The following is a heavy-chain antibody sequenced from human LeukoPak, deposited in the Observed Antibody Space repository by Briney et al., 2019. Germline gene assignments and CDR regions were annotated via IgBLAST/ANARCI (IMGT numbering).Heavy chain of an antibody. Sequence: PSETLSLTCTVSGGSTVGYNGSGFRHPPGREREWIGRIYTSGGTTYTPSLKCRVTMSVDTSKNQFSLKLSSVTAADTAVYYCAREWGDAFDIWGQGTMVTVSS. CDR2: IYTSGGT. CDR3: AREWGDAFDI. J-gene: IGHJ3*02. D-gene: IGHD1-26*01. V-gene: IGHV4-4*07. CDR1: GGSTVGYN.